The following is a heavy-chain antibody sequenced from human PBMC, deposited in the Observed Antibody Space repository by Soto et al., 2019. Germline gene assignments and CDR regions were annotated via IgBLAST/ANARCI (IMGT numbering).Heavy chain of an antibody. J-gene: IGHJ6*02. CDR3: ARGAGIVLVPAAMHYYYGMDV. D-gene: IGHD2-2*01. V-gene: IGHV1-8*01. CDR1: GYTFTSYD. CDR2: MNPNSGNT. Sequence: QVQLVQSGAEVKKPGASVKVSCKASGYTFTSYDINWVRQATGQGLEWMGWMNPNSGNTGYAQKFQGRVTMTRTTSISTAYMELSSLRSEDTAVYYCARGAGIVLVPAAMHYYYGMDVWGQGTTVTVSS.